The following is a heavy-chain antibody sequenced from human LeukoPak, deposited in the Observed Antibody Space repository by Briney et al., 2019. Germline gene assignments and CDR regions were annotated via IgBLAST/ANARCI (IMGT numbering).Heavy chain of an antibody. CDR2: IIPSFGTA. Sequence: SVKVSCKASGGTFSSYAISWVRQAPGQGLEWMGGIIPSFGTANYAQKFQGRVTITADESTSTAYMELSSLRSEDTAVYYCALVERTYYYGSGSHAGAFDIWGQGTMVTVSS. CDR3: ALVERTYYYGSGSHAGAFDI. V-gene: IGHV1-69*13. J-gene: IGHJ3*02. D-gene: IGHD3-10*01. CDR1: GGTFSSYA.